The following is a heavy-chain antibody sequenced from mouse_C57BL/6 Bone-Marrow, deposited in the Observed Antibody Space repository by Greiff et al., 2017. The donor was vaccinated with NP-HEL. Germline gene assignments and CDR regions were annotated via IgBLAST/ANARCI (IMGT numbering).Heavy chain of an antibody. CDR2: ISSGGSYT. CDR1: GFTFSSYG. V-gene: IGHV5-6*01. CDR3: ARQYDYDYSWFAY. Sequence: EVKVVESGGDLVKPGGSLKLSCAASGFTFSSYGMSWVRQTPDKRLEWVATISSGGSYTYYPDSVKGRFTISRDNAKNTQYLQMSSLKSEDTAMYYCARQYDYDYSWFAYWGQGTLVTVSA. D-gene: IGHD2-4*01. J-gene: IGHJ3*01.